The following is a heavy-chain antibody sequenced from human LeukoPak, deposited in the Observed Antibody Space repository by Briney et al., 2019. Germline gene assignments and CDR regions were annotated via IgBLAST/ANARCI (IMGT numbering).Heavy chain of an antibody. J-gene: IGHJ3*02. Sequence: AGGSLRLSCAASGFTFSSYSMNWVRQAPGKGLEWVSSISISSSYIYYADSVKGRFTISRDNAKNSLYLQMNSLRAEDTAVYYCARFTFSPAAFDIWGQGTMVTVSS. V-gene: IGHV3-21*01. CDR3: ARFTFSPAAFDI. CDR2: ISISSSYI. CDR1: GFTFSSYS.